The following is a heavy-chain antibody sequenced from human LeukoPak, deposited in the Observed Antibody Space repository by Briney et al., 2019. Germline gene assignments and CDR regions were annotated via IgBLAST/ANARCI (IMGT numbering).Heavy chain of an antibody. Sequence: ASVKVSCKASGYTFTSYAMHWVRQAPGQRLEWMGWINAGNGNTKYSQKFQGRVTITRDTSASTAYMELSSLRSEDTAVYYCAREGLWFGELLSWFDPWGQGTLVTVSS. CDR3: AREGLWFGELLSWFDP. V-gene: IGHV1-3*01. CDR1: GYTFTSYA. CDR2: INAGNGNT. J-gene: IGHJ5*02. D-gene: IGHD3-10*01.